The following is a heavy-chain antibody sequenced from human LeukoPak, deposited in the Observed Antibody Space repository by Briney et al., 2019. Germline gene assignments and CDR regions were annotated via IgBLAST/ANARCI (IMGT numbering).Heavy chain of an antibody. Sequence: MPSETLSLTCTVSGGSISSNNYYWGWIRQPPGKGLEWIGNIYTTGSTYYSPSLKSRVIISLDTSENQFSLTLRSLTAADTAVYYCARARYSESYRTRWGQGTLVTVSS. V-gene: IGHV4-39*07. J-gene: IGHJ4*02. CDR2: IYTTGST. CDR1: GGSISSNNYY. CDR3: ARARYSESYRTR. D-gene: IGHD1-26*01.